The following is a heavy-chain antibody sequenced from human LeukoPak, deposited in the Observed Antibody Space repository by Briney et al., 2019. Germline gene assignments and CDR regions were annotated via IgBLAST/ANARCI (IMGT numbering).Heavy chain of an antibody. CDR2: VDHTGST. CDR3: ARGRVSSSTWYSTYYYFFYMDF. V-gene: IGHV4-59*01. CDR1: DDSITMYY. Sequence: SQTLSLTCTVSDDSITMYYWTWIRQPPGKGLEWIGYVDHTGSTKFNPSLNGRVSISRDTSNNFFSLRLRSVTAADTAVYFCARGRVSSSTWYSTYYYFFYMDFWGKGTTVTVSS. J-gene: IGHJ6*03. D-gene: IGHD4-11*01.